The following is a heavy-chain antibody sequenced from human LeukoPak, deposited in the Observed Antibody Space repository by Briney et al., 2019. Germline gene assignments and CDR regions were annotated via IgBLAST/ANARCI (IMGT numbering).Heavy chain of an antibody. CDR2: IRNDGSTK. J-gene: IGHJ4*02. V-gene: IGHV3-30*02. CDR3: AREWDSSSYYFDY. CDR1: DFTFSNYG. Sequence: GGSLRLSCAASDFTFSNYGMHWVRQAPGKGLEWLAFIRNDGSTKYYADSVKGRFTISRDNPKNTLYLQMNSLRAEDTAVYYCAREWDSSSYYFDYWGQGTLVTVSS. D-gene: IGHD6-13*01.